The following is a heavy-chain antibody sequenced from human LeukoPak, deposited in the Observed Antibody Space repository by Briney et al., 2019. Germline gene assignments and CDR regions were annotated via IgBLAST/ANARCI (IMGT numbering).Heavy chain of an antibody. Sequence: GGSLRLSCAASGLTFSSYAMHWVRQAPGKGLEWVAVISYDGSNKYYADSVKGRFTISRDNSKNTLYLQMNSLRAEDTAVYYCARDRYYGSGSLADYWGQGTLVTVSS. CDR2: ISYDGSNK. V-gene: IGHV3-30-3*01. D-gene: IGHD3-10*01. CDR3: ARDRYYGSGSLADY. CDR1: GLTFSSYA. J-gene: IGHJ4*02.